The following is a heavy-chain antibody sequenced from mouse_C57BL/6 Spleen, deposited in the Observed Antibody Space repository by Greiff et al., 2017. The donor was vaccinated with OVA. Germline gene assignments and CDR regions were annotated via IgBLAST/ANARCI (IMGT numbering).Heavy chain of an antibody. CDR3: ARYSPYKTAQVPMDY. Sequence: QVQLQQSGAELVRPGTSVKVSCKASGYAFTNYLIEWVKQRPGQGLEWIGVINPGSGGTNYNEKFKGKATLTADKSSSTAYMQLSSLTSEDSAVYFCARYSPYKTAQVPMDYWGQGTSVTVSA. CDR1: GYAFTNYL. V-gene: IGHV1-54*01. D-gene: IGHD3-2*02. J-gene: IGHJ4*01. CDR2: INPGSGGT.